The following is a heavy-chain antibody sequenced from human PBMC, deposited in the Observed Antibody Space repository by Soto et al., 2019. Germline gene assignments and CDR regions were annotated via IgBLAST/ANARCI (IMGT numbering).Heavy chain of an antibody. V-gene: IGHV3-11*01. CDR2: ISSSGSTI. CDR1: GFTFSDYY. J-gene: IGHJ5*02. CDR3: AREEGYDSTGYYATNWFDP. D-gene: IGHD3-22*01. Sequence: QVQLVESGGGLVKPGGSLRLSCAASGFTFSDYYMSWIRQAPGKGLEWVSYISSSGSTIYYADPVKGRFPISRDNAKNSLYPQMNSLRAEDTAVYYCAREEGYDSTGYYATNWFDPWGQGTLVTVSS.